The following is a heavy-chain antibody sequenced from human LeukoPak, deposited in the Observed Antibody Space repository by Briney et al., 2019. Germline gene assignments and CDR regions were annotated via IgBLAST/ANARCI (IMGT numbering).Heavy chain of an antibody. J-gene: IGHJ5*02. V-gene: IGHV1-18*04. CDR3: ARDGRQWVPLNWFDP. CDR1: GYTFNTYG. Sequence: GASVKVSCKASGYTFNTYGMNWVRQAPGQGLEWMGWISAYNGNTNYAQNFQGRITLTTDTSTSTAYMELTSLRFDDTAVYYCARDGRQWVPLNWFDPWGQGTLVIVSS. CDR2: ISAYNGNT. D-gene: IGHD6-19*01.